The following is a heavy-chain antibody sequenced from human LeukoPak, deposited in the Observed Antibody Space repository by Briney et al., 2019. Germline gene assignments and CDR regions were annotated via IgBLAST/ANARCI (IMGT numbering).Heavy chain of an antibody. J-gene: IGHJ5*02. CDR2: IYTSGST. V-gene: IGHV4-61*02. CDR3: ARDSRYYDILTGYYKYWFDP. CDR1: GYSISSGSYY. D-gene: IGHD3-9*01. Sequence: SETLSLTCAVSGYSISSGSYYWSWIRQPAGKGLEWIGRIYTSGSTNYNPSLKSRVTISVDTSKNQFSLKLSSVTAADTAVYYCARDSRYYDILTGYYKYWFDPWGQGTLVTVSS.